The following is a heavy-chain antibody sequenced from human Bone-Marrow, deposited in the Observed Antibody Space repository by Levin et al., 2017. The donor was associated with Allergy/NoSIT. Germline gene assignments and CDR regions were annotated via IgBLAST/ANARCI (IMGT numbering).Heavy chain of an antibody. Sequence: GGSLRLSCAASGFTFSRYAMAWVRQAPGQGLEWVSGMSGSGGRTVYADSVKGRFTISRDNSKNIMNLQMTSLRVEATALYYCAREDSWNYDYWGQGTLVTVSS. CDR1: GFTFSRYA. D-gene: IGHD1-7*01. CDR2: MSGSGGRT. V-gene: IGHV3-23*01. CDR3: AREDSWNYDY. J-gene: IGHJ4*02.